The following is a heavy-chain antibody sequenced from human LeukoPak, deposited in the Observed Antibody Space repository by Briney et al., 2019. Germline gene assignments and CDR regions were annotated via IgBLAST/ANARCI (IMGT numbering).Heavy chain of an antibody. CDR2: IYYSGST. V-gene: IGHV4-31*03. J-gene: IGHJ6*03. CDR3: ARDRRHYYDSSGYSDYYYYMDV. Sequence: SETQSLTCTVSGGSISSGGYYWSWIRQHPGKGLEWIGYIYYSGSTYYNPSLKSRVTISVDTSKNQFSLKLSSVTAADTAVYYCARDRRHYYDSSGYSDYYYYMDVWGKGTTVTVSS. D-gene: IGHD3-22*01. CDR1: GGSISSGGYY.